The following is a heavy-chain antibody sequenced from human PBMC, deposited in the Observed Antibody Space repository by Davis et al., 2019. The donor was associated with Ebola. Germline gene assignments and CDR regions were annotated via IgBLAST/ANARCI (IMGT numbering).Heavy chain of an antibody. D-gene: IGHD5-24*01. CDR2: MNPNSGNT. V-gene: IGHV1-8*02. CDR3: ARHSQMATHYYYMDV. J-gene: IGHJ6*03. CDR1: GYTFTSYD. Sequence: ASVKVSCKASGYTFTSYDINWVRQATGQGLEWMGWMNPNSGNTGYAQKFQGRVTMTRNTSISTAYMELSSLRSEDTAVYYCARHSQMATHYYYMDVWGKGTTVTVSS.